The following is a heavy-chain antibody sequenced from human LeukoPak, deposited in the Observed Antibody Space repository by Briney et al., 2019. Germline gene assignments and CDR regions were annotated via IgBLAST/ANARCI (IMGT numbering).Heavy chain of an antibody. CDR3: VKECLVIINYYFDY. D-gene: IGHD3-22*01. J-gene: IGHJ4*02. Sequence: GGSLRLSCSASVFTFSNYAMHWLRHAPGKGLEYVSVISSTGGSTYYADSVKGRFTVSRDKYKNTLYLQISSLRDEETAVYFCVKECLVIINYYFDYWGQGTLVTVSS. CDR2: ISSTGGST. CDR1: VFTFSNYA. V-gene: IGHV3-64D*06.